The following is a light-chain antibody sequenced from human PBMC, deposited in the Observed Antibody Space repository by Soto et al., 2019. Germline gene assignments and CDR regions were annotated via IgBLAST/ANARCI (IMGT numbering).Light chain of an antibody. CDR1: QRKSSGS. CDR3: QQNDDSPGT. CDR2: GAS. J-gene: IGKJ1*01. V-gene: IGKV3-20*01. Sequence: EIVLTPSPGTLSLFPGEIATLSCRATQRKSSGSSAGYRQRPGQAPGLLNYGASIGATASTYRLSGSRSGTDFTLTINTLEPEDFAVYYCQQNDDSPGTFGQGTKVDIK.